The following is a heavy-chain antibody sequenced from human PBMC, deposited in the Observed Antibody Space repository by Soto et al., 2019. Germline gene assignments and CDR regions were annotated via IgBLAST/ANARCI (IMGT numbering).Heavy chain of an antibody. CDR1: GFSFRNAW. D-gene: IGHD2-21*01. CDR3: TTDLQAYCDGATCYAGNYYYDDMDV. J-gene: IGHJ6*02. CDR2: IKSQGDGGTR. V-gene: IGHV3-15*01. Sequence: GSLRLSCAASGFSFRNAWMSWVRQAPGKGLEWVGHIKSQGDGGTRDYAAPVKGRFTISRDDSKNTLFLQMNSLKNEDTAVYFCTTDLQAYCDGATCYAGNYYYDDMDVWGQGTTVTVSS.